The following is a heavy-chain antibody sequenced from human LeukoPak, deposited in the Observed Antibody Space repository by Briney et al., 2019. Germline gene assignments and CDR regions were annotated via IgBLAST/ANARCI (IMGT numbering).Heavy chain of an antibody. Sequence: PSETLSLTCAVYGGSFSGYYWSWIRQPPGKGLEWIGEINHSGSTNYNPSLKSRVTISVDTSKNQFSLKLSSVTAADTAVYYCATTFPHDYGTYYYGMDVWGQGTTVTVSS. V-gene: IGHV4-34*01. CDR1: GGSFSGYY. D-gene: IGHD4-17*01. CDR2: INHSGST. CDR3: ATTFPHDYGTYYYGMDV. J-gene: IGHJ6*02.